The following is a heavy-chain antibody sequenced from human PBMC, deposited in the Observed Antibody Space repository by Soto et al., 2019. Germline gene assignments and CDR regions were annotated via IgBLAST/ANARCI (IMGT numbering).Heavy chain of an antibody. D-gene: IGHD2-15*01. CDR3: AREGHCSGGSCPDY. CDR1: GGSISSYY. CDR2: IYYSGST. J-gene: IGHJ4*02. V-gene: IGHV4-59*01. Sequence: PSETLSLTCPVSGGSISSYYWSWIRQPPGKGLEWFGYIYYSGSTNFNPSLKSRVTISVDTSKNQFSLKLSSVTAADTAVYYCAREGHCSGGSCPDYWGQGTLVTVSS.